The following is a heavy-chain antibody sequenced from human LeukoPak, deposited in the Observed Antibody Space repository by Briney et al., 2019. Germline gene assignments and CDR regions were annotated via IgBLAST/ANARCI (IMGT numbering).Heavy chain of an antibody. CDR1: GFTFSSYA. CDR2: ISGSGGST. V-gene: IGHV3-23*01. CDR3: AKGISGAVVTPRPFDY. J-gene: IGHJ4*02. D-gene: IGHD4-23*01. Sequence: AGGSLRLSCAASGFTFSSYAMSWVRQAAGKGLEWVSAISGSGGSTYYADSVKGRFTISRDNSKNTLYLQMNSLRAEDTAVYYCAKGISGAVVTPRPFDYWGQGTLVTVSS.